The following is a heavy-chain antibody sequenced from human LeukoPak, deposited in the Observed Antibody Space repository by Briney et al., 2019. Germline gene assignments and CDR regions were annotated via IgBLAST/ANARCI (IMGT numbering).Heavy chain of an antibody. CDR3: ARGKYYDFWSGYPNWFDP. J-gene: IGHJ5*02. CDR2: INPSGGST. D-gene: IGHD3-3*01. CDR1: GYTFTSYY. V-gene: IGHV1-46*01. Sequence: PGESLKISCKGSGYTFTSYYMHWVRQAPGQGLEWMGIINPSGGSTSYAQKFQGRVTMTRDTSTSTVYMELSSLRSEDTAVYYCARGKYYDFWSGYPNWFDPWGQGTLVTVSS.